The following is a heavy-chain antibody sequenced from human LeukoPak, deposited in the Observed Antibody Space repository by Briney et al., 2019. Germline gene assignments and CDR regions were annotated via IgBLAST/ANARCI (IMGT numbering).Heavy chain of an antibody. Sequence: SETLSPTCTVSGGSISSYYWSWIRQPAGKGLEWIGRIYTSGSTNYNPSLKSRVTMSVDMSKNQFSLKLSSVTAADTAVYYCARQGSYGDYMLVDYWGQGTRVTVSS. D-gene: IGHD4-17*01. CDR3: ARQGSYGDYMLVDY. CDR1: GGSISSYY. J-gene: IGHJ4*02. V-gene: IGHV4-4*07. CDR2: IYTSGST.